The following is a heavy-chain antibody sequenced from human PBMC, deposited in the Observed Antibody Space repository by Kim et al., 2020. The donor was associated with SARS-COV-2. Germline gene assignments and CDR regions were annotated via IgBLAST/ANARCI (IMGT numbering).Heavy chain of an antibody. Sequence: GGSLRLSCTVSGFNFSSTWMAWVRQAPGKGLEWVANIILDGSEKNYMDSVKGRFTISRDNAKASLYLQMNSLRPEDTAVYYCVRDSTLQTGHYSNW. CDR1: GFNFSSTW. V-gene: IGHV3-7*01. J-gene: IGHJ2*01. CDR2: IILDGSEK. D-gene: IGHD2-2*03. CDR3: VRDSTLQTGHYSNW.